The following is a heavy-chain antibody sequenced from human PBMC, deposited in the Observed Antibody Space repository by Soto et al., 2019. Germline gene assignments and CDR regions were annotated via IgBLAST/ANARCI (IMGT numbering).Heavy chain of an antibody. CDR1: GYSFTGHY. V-gene: IGHV1-2*04. D-gene: IGHD3-16*01. CDR2: INPNSGGT. J-gene: IGHJ3*02. Sequence: QVRLVQSGPEVRKPGASVKISCEASGYSFTGHYLHWVRQAPGHGLEWMGWINPNSGGTNYAQKFQEWISITRDKALSTVYMDLSSLRSEDTAMYYCAKSDGAEENDAFDIWGQVTMISVS. CDR3: AKSDGAEENDAFDI.